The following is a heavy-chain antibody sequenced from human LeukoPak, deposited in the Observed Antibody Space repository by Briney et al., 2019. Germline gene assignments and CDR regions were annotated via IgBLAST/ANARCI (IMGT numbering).Heavy chain of an antibody. CDR1: DGSVSSVGYY. J-gene: IGHJ3*02. V-gene: IGHV4-39*01. Sequence: SETLSLTCTVSDGSVSSVGYYWGWIRQPPGKGLEWIGSIYYSGTTYYNPSLASRVTIFVDTSKNQFSLKLSSVTAADTAVYYCARMNYDYVWGSYRYDRSDAFDIWGQGTMVTVSS. CDR2: IYYSGTT. D-gene: IGHD3-16*02. CDR3: ARMNYDYVWGSYRYDRSDAFDI.